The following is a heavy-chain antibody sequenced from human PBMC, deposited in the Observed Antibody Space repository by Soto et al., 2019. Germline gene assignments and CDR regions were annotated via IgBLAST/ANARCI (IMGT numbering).Heavy chain of an antibody. CDR3: ARAITVEVAGTIEFDY. CDR1: GYTFTSYG. CDR2: ISAYNGNT. J-gene: IGHJ4*02. Sequence: ASVKVSCKASGYTFTSYGISWVRPAPGQGLEWMGWISAYNGNTNYAQKLQGRVTMTTDTSTSTAYMELRSLRSDDTAVYYCARAITVEVAGTIEFDYWGQGTLVTVSS. V-gene: IGHV1-18*04. D-gene: IGHD6-19*01.